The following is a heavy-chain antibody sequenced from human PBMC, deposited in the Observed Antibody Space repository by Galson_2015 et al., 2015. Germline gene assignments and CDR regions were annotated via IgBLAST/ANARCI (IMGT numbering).Heavy chain of an antibody. V-gene: IGHV4-59*01. CDR1: GGSISSYY. D-gene: IGHD3-10*01. J-gene: IGHJ4*02. CDR3: ARVNAELGQEDYFDY. Sequence: SETLSLTCTVSGGSISSYYWSWIRQSPGKGLEWIGYIYYSGSTNYNPSLKSRVTISVDTSKNQFSLKLSSVTAADTAVYYCARVNAELGQEDYFDYWGQGTLVTVSS. CDR2: IYYSGST.